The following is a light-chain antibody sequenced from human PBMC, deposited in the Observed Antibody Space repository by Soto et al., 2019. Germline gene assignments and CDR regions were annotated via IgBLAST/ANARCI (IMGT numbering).Light chain of an antibody. J-gene: IGLJ1*01. CDR3: CAHVGSSTYV. Sequence: QSVLTQPRSVSGSPGQSVTISCSGTSIDVDDYVSWYQQHPGKAPKVIIYDVTERPSGVPDRFSGSKSGTAASLTVSGLQAEDEADYYCCAHVGSSTYVFGSGTKVTVL. CDR1: SIDVDDY. CDR2: DVT. V-gene: IGLV2-11*01.